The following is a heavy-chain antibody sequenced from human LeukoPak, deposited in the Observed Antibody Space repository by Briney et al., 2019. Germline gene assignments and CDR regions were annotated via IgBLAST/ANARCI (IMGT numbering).Heavy chain of an antibody. D-gene: IGHD2-15*01. V-gene: IGHV3-21*01. CDR1: GFTFSSYS. Sequence: GGSLRLSCAASGFTFSSYSMNWVRQAPGKGLEWVSSISSSSSYIYYADSVKGRFTISRDNSKNTLYLQMNSLRAEDTAVYYCARARCSGGSCYSNNWFDPWGQGTLVTVSS. CDR2: ISSSSSYI. J-gene: IGHJ5*02. CDR3: ARARCSGGSCYSNNWFDP.